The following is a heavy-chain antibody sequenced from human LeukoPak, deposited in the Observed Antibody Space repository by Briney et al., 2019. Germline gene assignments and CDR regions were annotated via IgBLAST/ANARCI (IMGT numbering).Heavy chain of an antibody. J-gene: IGHJ6*03. V-gene: IGHV3-30*18. CDR3: AKDSPSLTSTLYYMDV. CDR1: GFTFSSYG. CDR2: ISYDGSNK. D-gene: IGHD3-16*02. Sequence: GSLRLSCAASGFTFSSYGMHWVRQAPGKGLEWVAVISYDGSNKYYADSVKGRFTISRDNSKNTLYLQMNSLRAEDTAVYYCAKDSPSLTSTLYYMDVWGKGTTVTVSS.